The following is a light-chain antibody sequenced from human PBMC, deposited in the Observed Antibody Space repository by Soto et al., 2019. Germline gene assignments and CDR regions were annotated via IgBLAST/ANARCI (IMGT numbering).Light chain of an antibody. V-gene: IGKV1-5*03. Sequence: DIQLTQSPSTLSASVGDRVTIACRASQSVRTWLAWYQQKPGKAPKLLIYKASTLESGVPSRFSGSGSETEFTLTISSLQPDDFAIYYCQQYNSFSQWTFGQGIKVEIK. CDR2: KAS. CDR3: QQYNSFSQWT. J-gene: IGKJ1*01. CDR1: QSVRTW.